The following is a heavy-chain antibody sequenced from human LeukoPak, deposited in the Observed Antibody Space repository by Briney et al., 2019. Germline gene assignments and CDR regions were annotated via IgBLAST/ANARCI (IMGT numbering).Heavy chain of an antibody. D-gene: IGHD1-1*01. J-gene: IGHJ5*02. CDR2: IYYSGNT. CDR1: GVSISSSNSY. V-gene: IGHV4-39*06. CDR3: AREAMSGESGPPTTSNWFDP. Sequence: SETLSLTCTVSGVSISSSNSYWGWFRQPPGKGLEWIGNIYYSGNTYYNASLKSQVSISIDTSKNQFPLRLTSVTAADTAVYYCAREAMSGESGPPTTSNWFDPWGQGTLVTVSS.